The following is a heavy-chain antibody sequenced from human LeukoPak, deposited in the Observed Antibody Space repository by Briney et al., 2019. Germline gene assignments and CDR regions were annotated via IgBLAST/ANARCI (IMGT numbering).Heavy chain of an antibody. CDR3: ARENDRYGRIDY. Sequence: SETLSLTCTVSGGSINSDTYFWGWIRQPPGKGLEWIGYVSYSGSTDYNPSLKSRVIISIDTSKNQFSLRLSSVTAADTAVYYCARENDRYGRIDYWGQGTQVTVSS. CDR2: VSYSGST. V-gene: IGHV4-61*01. CDR1: GGSINSDTYF. D-gene: IGHD5-18*01. J-gene: IGHJ4*02.